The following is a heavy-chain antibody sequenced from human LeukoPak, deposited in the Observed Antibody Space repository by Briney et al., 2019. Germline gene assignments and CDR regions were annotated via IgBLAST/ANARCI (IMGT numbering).Heavy chain of an antibody. Sequence: PGGSLRLSCAASGFTFSSYAMSWVRQAPGKGLEWVSAISGSGGNTYYADSVKGRFTISRDNSKNTLYLQMNSLRAEDTAVYYCAKDLFRYSGPFYWGQGTLVTVSS. CDR3: AKDLFRYSGPFY. CDR2: ISGSGGNT. CDR1: GFTFSSYA. V-gene: IGHV3-23*01. J-gene: IGHJ4*02. D-gene: IGHD2-15*01.